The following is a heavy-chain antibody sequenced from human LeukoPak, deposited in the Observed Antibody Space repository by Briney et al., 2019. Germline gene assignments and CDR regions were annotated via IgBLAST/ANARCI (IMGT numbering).Heavy chain of an antibody. CDR1: GFTFSSYA. CDR3: ARDSPYNNGWLFYFGY. Sequence: QPGRSLRLSCAASGFTFSSYAMHWVRQAPGKGLEWVAVIPYDGSNKYYADSVKGRFTISRDNSKNTVYLQMNSLRAEDTALYYCARDSPYNNGWLFYFGYWGQGTLVTVSS. J-gene: IGHJ4*02. D-gene: IGHD6-19*01. V-gene: IGHV3-30-3*01. CDR2: IPYDGSNK.